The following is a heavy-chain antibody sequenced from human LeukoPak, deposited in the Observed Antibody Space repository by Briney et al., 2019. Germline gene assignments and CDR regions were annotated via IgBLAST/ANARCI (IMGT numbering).Heavy chain of an antibody. CDR1: GGSISSGGYY. V-gene: IGHV4-31*03. Sequence: SETLSLTCTVSGGSISSGGYYWSWIRQHPGKGLEWIGYIYYSGSTYYNPSLKSRVTISVDTSKNQFSLKLSSVTAADTAVYYCARVNRFNWFDPWGQGTLVTVSS. D-gene: IGHD2/OR15-2a*01. CDR3: ARVNRFNWFDP. J-gene: IGHJ5*02. CDR2: IYYSGST.